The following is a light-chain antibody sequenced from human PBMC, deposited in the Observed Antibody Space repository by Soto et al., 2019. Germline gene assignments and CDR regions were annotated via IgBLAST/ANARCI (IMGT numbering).Light chain of an antibody. CDR1: QSVSSY. Sequence: EIVLTQSPATLSLSPGERANLSCRASQSVSSYLAWYQQKPGQPPRLLIYDASIRPTGIPARFSGSGSGTDFTLTISSLEPEDFAVYYCQHRSSWPLTFGGGTKVE. CDR2: DAS. V-gene: IGKV3-11*01. J-gene: IGKJ4*01. CDR3: QHRSSWPLT.